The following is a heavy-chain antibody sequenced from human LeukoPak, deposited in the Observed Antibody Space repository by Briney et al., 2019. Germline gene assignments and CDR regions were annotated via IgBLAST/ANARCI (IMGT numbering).Heavy chain of an antibody. V-gene: IGHV1-18*01. CDR1: GYTFTSYG. D-gene: IGHD1-20*01. J-gene: IGHJ4*02. Sequence: ASVKVSCKASGYTFTSYGISWVRQAPGQGLEWMGWISAYNGNTNYAQKLQGRVTMTTDTSTSTAYMELRSLRSDDTAVYYCARDSPYNWGHAFVSTTGRFDYWGQGTLVTVSS. CDR3: ARDSPYNWGHAFVSTTGRFDY. CDR2: ISAYNGNT.